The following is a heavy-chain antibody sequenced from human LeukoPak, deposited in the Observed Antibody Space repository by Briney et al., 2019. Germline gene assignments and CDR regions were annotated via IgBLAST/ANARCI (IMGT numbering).Heavy chain of an antibody. Sequence: SETLSLTCAVYGGSFSGYYWSWIRQPPGKGLEWIGEINHSGSTNYNPSLKSRVTISVDTSKNQFSLKLSSVTAADTAVYYCAREGPGSCSSTSCPQLDYWGQGTLVTVSS. D-gene: IGHD2-2*01. CDR2: INHSGST. V-gene: IGHV4-34*01. J-gene: IGHJ4*02. CDR1: GGSFSGYY. CDR3: AREGPGSCSSTSCPQLDY.